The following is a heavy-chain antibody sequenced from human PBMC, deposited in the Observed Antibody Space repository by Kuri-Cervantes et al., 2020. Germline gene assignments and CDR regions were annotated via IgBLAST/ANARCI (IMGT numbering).Heavy chain of an antibody. Sequence: GESLKISCAASGFTFSSYSMNWVRQAPGKGLEWVSSISSSSSYIYYADSVKGRFTISRDNAKNSLYLQMNSLRAEDTAVYYCARGWNYDLLAGYDVYYYYGMDVLGQGTTVTVSS. J-gene: IGHJ6*02. CDR2: ISSSSSYI. CDR1: GFTFSSYS. CDR3: ARGWNYDLLAGYDVYYYYGMDV. D-gene: IGHD3-9*01. V-gene: IGHV3-21*01.